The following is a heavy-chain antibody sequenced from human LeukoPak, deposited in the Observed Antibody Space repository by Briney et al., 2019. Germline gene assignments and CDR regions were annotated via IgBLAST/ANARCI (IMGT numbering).Heavy chain of an antibody. J-gene: IGHJ3*02. CDR1: GFTFSNAW. V-gene: IGHV3-15*07. Sequence: GGSLRLSCATSGFTFSNAWMNWVRQAPGKGLEWVGRIRSNSDGGTIDYAAPVKGRFTLSRDDSKTTLYLQMNSLQTEDTAVYYCARSPESGGNVFDIWGQGTMVTVSS. CDR3: ARSPESGGNVFDI. D-gene: IGHD3-16*01. CDR2: IRSNSDGGTI.